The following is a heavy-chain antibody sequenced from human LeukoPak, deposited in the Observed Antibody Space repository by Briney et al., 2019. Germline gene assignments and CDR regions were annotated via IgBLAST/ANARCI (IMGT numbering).Heavy chain of an antibody. CDR1: GGTFSSYA. Sequence: SVKVSCKASGGTFSSYAISWVRQAPGQGLEWMGRIIPIFGTANYAQKFQGRVTITTDESTSTAYMELSSLRSEDTAVYYCVRVRGSGINFDYWGQGTLVTVSS. J-gene: IGHJ4*02. CDR3: VRVRGSGINFDY. D-gene: IGHD3-10*01. V-gene: IGHV1-69*05. CDR2: IIPIFGTA.